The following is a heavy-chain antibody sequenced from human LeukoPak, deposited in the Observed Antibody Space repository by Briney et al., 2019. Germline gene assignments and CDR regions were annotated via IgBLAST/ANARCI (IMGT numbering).Heavy chain of an antibody. CDR3: ARDIGSGSYYGYFQH. D-gene: IGHD1-26*01. Sequence: GGSLRLSCAASGFTFSSYTMHWVRQAPGKGLEWVAVISYDGSSKYYADSVKGRFTISRDNSKNTLYLQMNSLRAEDTAVYYCARDIGSGSYYGYFQHWGQGTLVTVSS. CDR2: ISYDGSSK. CDR1: GFTFSSYT. V-gene: IGHV3-30*04. J-gene: IGHJ1*01.